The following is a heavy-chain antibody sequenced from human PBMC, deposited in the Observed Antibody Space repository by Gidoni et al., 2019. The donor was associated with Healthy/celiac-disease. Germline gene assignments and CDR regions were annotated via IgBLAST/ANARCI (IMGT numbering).Heavy chain of an antibody. V-gene: IGHV1-18*04. CDR1: GYTFTSYG. Sequence: QVQLVQSGAEVKKPGASVKVSCKASGYTFTSYGISWVRQAPGQGLEWMGWNSAYNGNTNYAQKLQGRVTMTTDTSTSTAYMELRSLRSDDTAVYYCARVDTAMVNYYYYYMDVWGKGTTVTVSS. D-gene: IGHD5-18*01. CDR3: ARVDTAMVNYYYYYMDV. J-gene: IGHJ6*03. CDR2: NSAYNGNT.